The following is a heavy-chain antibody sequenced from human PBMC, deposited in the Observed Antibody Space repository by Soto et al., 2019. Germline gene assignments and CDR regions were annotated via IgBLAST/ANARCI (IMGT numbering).Heavy chain of an antibody. CDR1: GYTFPSYG. CDR3: ARDSKAKGGNLNDAFDI. Sequence: ASVQVSCKASGYTFPSYGIIWVRQAPGQGLEWMGWISAYNGNTNYAQKLQGRVTMTTDTSTSTAYMELRSLRSDDTAVYYCARDSKAKGGNLNDAFDIWGQGTMVTVSS. D-gene: IGHD2-15*01. V-gene: IGHV1-18*01. CDR2: ISAYNGNT. J-gene: IGHJ3*02.